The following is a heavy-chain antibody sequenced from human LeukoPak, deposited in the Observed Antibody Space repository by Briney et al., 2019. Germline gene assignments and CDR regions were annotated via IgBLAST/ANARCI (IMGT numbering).Heavy chain of an antibody. D-gene: IGHD5-18*01. CDR1: GGSISSYY. V-gene: IGHV4-59*08. Sequence: SETLSLTCTVSGGSISSYYWSWIRQPPGKGLEWIGCIYYSGSTNYNPSLKSRVTISVVTSKNQFSLKLSSVTAADTAVYYCARQAGYSYGRYYYYGMDVWGQGTTVTVSS. J-gene: IGHJ6*02. CDR3: ARQAGYSYGRYYYYGMDV. CDR2: IYYSGST.